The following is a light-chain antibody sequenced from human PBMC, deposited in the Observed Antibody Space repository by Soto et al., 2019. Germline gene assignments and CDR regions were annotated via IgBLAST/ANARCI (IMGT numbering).Light chain of an antibody. V-gene: IGKV1-9*01. CDR3: QQLNNYPLFT. Sequence: DIQLTQSPSFLSASVGDRVTITCRASQNISRYLAWYQQKAGKAPKLLIYAASTLQKGVPSRFSGSGSGTKFNLPISSLQPDDFSTYYFQQLNNYPLFTFGPGTEVDI. J-gene: IGKJ3*01. CDR2: AAS. CDR1: QNISRY.